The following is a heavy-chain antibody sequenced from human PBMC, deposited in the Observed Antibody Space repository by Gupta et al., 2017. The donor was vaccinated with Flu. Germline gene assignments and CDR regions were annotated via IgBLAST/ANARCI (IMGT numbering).Heavy chain of an antibody. D-gene: IGHD2-15*01. Sequence: EVQLVESGGGLVQPGGSLRLSCAASGFTFSDHYMDWVRQAPGKGLEWVGRTRNKTKSHTTEYAASGKGRFTISRDDSKNSLYLEMKNLKTEDTAVYYCVRNSRTDCSGGSCYGNYGMDVWGQGTTVTVSP. J-gene: IGHJ6*01. V-gene: IGHV3-72*01. CDR3: VRNSRTDCSGGSCYGNYGMDV. CDR2: TRNKTKSHTT. CDR1: GFTFSDHY.